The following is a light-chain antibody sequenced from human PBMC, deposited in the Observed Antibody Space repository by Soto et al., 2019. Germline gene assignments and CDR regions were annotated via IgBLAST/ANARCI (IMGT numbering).Light chain of an antibody. CDR2: AAS. CDR3: QQYGGSPRT. Sequence: EIVLTQSPATLSLSPGERATLSCRASQSVSSYLAWYQQKPGQAPRLLIYAASSRATGIPDRFSGSGSGTDFTLTISRLEPEDFAVYYCQQYGGSPRTLGQGTKVDIK. CDR1: QSVSSY. V-gene: IGKV3-20*01. J-gene: IGKJ1*01.